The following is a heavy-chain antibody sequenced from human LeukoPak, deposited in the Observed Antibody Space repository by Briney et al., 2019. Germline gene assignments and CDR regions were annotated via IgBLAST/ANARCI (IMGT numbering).Heavy chain of an antibody. J-gene: IGHJ4*02. V-gene: IGHV3-23*01. CDR3: AKWKYSSSGLDDY. CDR1: GFTFNSYG. Sequence: GGSLRLSCAASGFTFNSYGMSWVRQAPGKGLEWVSGISGSGGSTYYADSVKGRFTISRGNSKNTLYVQMNSLGAEDTAVYYCAKWKYSSSGLDDYWGQGTLVTVSS. D-gene: IGHD6-6*01. CDR2: ISGSGGST.